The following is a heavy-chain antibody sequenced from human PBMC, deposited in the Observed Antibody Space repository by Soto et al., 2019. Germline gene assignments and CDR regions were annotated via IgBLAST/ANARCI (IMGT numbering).Heavy chain of an antibody. J-gene: IGHJ4*02. CDR2: IYYSGST. Sequence: SETLSLTCTVSGGSISSGDYYWSWIRQPPGKGLEWIGYIYYSGSTYYNPSLKSRVTISVDTSKNQFSLKLSSVTAADTAVYYCARALGYDSSGCPVDYWGQGTLVTVSS. D-gene: IGHD3-22*01. CDR1: GGSISSGDYY. V-gene: IGHV4-30-4*01. CDR3: ARALGYDSSGCPVDY.